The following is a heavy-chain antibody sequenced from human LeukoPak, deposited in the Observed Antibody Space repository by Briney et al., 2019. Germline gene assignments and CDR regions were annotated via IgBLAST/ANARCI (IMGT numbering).Heavy chain of an antibody. J-gene: IGHJ4*02. Sequence: SETLSLTCTVSGYSISSGYYWDWIRQPPGKGLEWIGSIYHSGSTYYNPSLKSRLTISADTSKNQFSLKLSSVTAADTAVYYCARGGYRYGLGDYFDYWGQGTLVTVSP. CDR1: GYSISSGYY. CDR3: ARGGYRYGLGDYFDY. CDR2: IYHSGST. D-gene: IGHD5-18*01. V-gene: IGHV4-38-2*02.